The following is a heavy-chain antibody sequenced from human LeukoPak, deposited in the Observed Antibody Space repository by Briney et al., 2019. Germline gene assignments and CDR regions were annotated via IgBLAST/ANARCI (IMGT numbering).Heavy chain of an antibody. CDR3: ARHLSHDAFDI. Sequence: GEALQISCQGSGYSFTSYWIGWVRQMPGKGLEWMGIIYPGDSDTRYSPSFQGQVTISADKSISTAYLQWSSLKASDTAMYYCARHLSHDAFDIWGQGTMVTVSS. J-gene: IGHJ3*02. CDR2: IYPGDSDT. CDR1: GYSFTSYW. V-gene: IGHV5-51*01.